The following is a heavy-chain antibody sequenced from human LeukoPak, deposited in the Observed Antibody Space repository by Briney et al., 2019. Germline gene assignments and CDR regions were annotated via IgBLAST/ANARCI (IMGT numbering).Heavy chain of an antibody. D-gene: IGHD3-22*01. Sequence: SETLSLTCTDSGGSISSYYWSWIRQPPGKGLEWIGYIYYSGSTNYNPSLKSRVTISVDTSKNQFSLKLSSVTAADTAVYYCARGYYDSSGLGGIGYWGQGTLVTVSS. CDR3: ARGYYDSSGLGGIGY. V-gene: IGHV4-59*01. CDR1: GGSISSYY. CDR2: IYYSGST. J-gene: IGHJ4*02.